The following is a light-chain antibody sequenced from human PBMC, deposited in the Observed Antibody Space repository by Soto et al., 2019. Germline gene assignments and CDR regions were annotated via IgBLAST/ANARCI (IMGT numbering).Light chain of an antibody. CDR3: AAWDDSLSGPV. Sequence: QSVLTQPPSASGTPGQRVTISCSGSSSNIRSNYVYWYQQLPGTAPKLLIYRNNQRPSGVPDRLSGSKSGNSASLAISGLRSDDEADYYCAAWDDSLSGPVFGGGTKLTVL. CDR2: RNN. V-gene: IGLV1-47*01. J-gene: IGLJ2*01. CDR1: SSNIRSNY.